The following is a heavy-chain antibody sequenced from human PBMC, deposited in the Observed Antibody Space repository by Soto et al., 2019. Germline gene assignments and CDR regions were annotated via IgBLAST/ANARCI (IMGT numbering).Heavy chain of an antibody. Sequence: GGSLRLSCAASGFNFAKFAMNWVRQALGQVEWLGTAICRASSTTYYAVSVKGRFTISRDNSRNTVHLQIDSLTAEDTAIYYCARELEIVLMVHTSSDSWGQGVPVTVSS. CDR3: ARELEIVLMVHTSSDS. V-gene: IGHV3-23*01. CDR2: ICRASSTT. J-gene: IGHJ4*02. D-gene: IGHD2-8*01. CDR1: GFNFAKFA.